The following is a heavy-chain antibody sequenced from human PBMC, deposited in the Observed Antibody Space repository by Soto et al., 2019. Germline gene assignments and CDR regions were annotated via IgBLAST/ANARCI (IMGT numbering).Heavy chain of an antibody. CDR2: INPNSGGT. CDR3: ARGPGGYYYYGMDV. J-gene: IGHJ6*02. V-gene: IGHV1-2*04. D-gene: IGHD3-16*01. CDR1: GYTFTGYY. Sequence: GSSVKVSCKASGYTFTGYYMHWVRQAPGQGLEWMGWINPNSGGTNFAQKFQGWVTMTRDTSISTAYMELSRLRSDDTAVYYCARGPGGYYYYGMDVWGQGTTVTVSS.